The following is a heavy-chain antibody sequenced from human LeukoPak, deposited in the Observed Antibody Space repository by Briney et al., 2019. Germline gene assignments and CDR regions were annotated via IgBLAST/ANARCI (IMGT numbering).Heavy chain of an antibody. CDR3: ARGARGSRGYFDY. V-gene: IGHV1-69*13. CDR1: GGTFISYA. J-gene: IGHJ4*02. CDR2: IIPIFGTA. Sequence: ASVKVSCKASGGTFISYAISWVRQAPGQGLEWMGGIIPIFGTANYAQKLQGRVTITADESTSTAYMELSSLRSEDTAVYYCARGARGSRGYFDYWGQGTLVTVSS. D-gene: IGHD3-10*01.